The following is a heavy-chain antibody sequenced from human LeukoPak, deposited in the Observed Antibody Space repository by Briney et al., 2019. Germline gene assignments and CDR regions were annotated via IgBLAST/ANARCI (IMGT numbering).Heavy chain of an antibody. V-gene: IGHV4-30-4*08. CDR3: ARRGIAAGWFDP. J-gene: IGHJ5*02. CDR1: GGSISSGDYY. Sequence: PSQTLSLTCTVSGGSISSGDYYWSWIRQPPGKGLEWIGYIYYSGSTYYNPALKSRVTISVDTSKNQFSLKLSSVTAADTAVYYCARRGIAAGWFDPWGQGTLVTVSS. D-gene: IGHD6-13*01. CDR2: IYYSGST.